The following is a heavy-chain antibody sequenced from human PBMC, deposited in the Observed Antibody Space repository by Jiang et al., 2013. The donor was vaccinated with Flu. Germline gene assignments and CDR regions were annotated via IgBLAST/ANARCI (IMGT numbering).Heavy chain of an antibody. Sequence: SGAEVKKPGSSVKVSCKASGGTFSSYAISWVRQAPGQGLEWMGRIIPILGIANYAQKFQGRVTITADKSTSTAYMELSSLRSEDTAVYYCARDYYNGSGSPGPDYYYYYGMDVWGKGTTVTVSS. CDR3: ARDYYNGSGSPGPDYYYYYGMDV. D-gene: IGHD3-10*01. V-gene: IGHV1-69*04. J-gene: IGHJ6*04. CDR1: GGTFSSYA. CDR2: IIPILGIA.